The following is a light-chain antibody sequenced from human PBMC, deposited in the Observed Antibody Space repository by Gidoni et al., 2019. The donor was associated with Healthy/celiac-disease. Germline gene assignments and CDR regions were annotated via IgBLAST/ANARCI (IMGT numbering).Light chain of an antibody. J-gene: IGKJ1*01. Sequence: EIVLTQSPGTLSLSPGERATLSCRASQSVSSSYLAWYQQKPGQAPRLLISGASRRAPGIPARFRGSGSGTDFTLTISRLEPEDFAVYYCQQYGSSPWTFGHGTKVEIK. CDR1: QSVSSSY. CDR3: QQYGSSPWT. CDR2: GAS. V-gene: IGKV3-20*01.